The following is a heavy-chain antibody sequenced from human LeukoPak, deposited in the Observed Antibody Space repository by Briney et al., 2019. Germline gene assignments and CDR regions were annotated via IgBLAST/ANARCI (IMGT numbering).Heavy chain of an antibody. Sequence: GGSLRLSCAASGFTFSSYAMHWVRQAPGKGLEWVAVISYDGSNKYYADSVKGRFTISRDNSKNTLYLQMNSLRAEDTAVYYCARDEMRYWSGGSCYFVDYWGQGTLVTVSS. CDR1: GFTFSSYA. V-gene: IGHV3-30*04. J-gene: IGHJ4*02. D-gene: IGHD2-15*01. CDR3: ARDEMRYWSGGSCYFVDY. CDR2: ISYDGSNK.